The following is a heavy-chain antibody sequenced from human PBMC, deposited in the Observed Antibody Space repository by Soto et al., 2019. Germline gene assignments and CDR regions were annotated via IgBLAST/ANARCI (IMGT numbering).Heavy chain of an antibody. CDR2: ISAYNGNT. V-gene: IGHV1-18*01. D-gene: IGHD2-2*01. Sequence: QVQLVQSGAEVRKRGASVKVSCKASGYTVTTSGSRWVRQAPEQGLEWMAMISAYNGNTNYAQKFQGRVTLTTDTPTSTAYMELRSLKSDDTATYYCARVRGIPADADYWGQGSLVTVCS. J-gene: IGHJ4*02. CDR1: GYTVTTSG. CDR3: ARVRGIPADADY.